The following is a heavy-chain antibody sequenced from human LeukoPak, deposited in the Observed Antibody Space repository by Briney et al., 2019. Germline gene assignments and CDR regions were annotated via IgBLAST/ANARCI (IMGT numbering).Heavy chain of an antibody. V-gene: IGHV3-23*01. CDR2: ISGSGGST. J-gene: IGHJ4*02. CDR3: ANLEYFYDPPSY. Sequence: GGSLRLSCAASGFTFSSYAMSWVRQAPGKGLEWVSAISGSGGSTYYADSVKGRFTISRDNSKNTLYLQMSSLRAEDTAVYYSANLEYFYDPPSYWGQGTLVTVSS. D-gene: IGHD3-22*01. CDR1: GFTFSSYA.